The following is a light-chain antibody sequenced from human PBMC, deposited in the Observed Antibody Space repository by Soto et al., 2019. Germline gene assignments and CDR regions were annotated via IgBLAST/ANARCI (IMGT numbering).Light chain of an antibody. CDR2: DVS. CDR3: SSYTSSSTPVV. Sequence: QSALTQPASVSGSPGQSITISCTGTSSDVGGYNYVSWYQQHPGKAPKLMIYDVSNRPSGVSNRFSGSKSGNTASLTISGLQDEDEDDYYCSSYTSSSTPVVFGGGTKLTVL. J-gene: IGLJ2*01. CDR1: SSDVGGYNY. V-gene: IGLV2-14*01.